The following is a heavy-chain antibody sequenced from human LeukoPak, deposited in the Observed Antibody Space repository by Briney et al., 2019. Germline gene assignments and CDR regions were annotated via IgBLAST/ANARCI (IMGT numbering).Heavy chain of an antibody. J-gene: IGHJ4*02. CDR3: AREYSAFDY. CDR1: GDPISGYSNYK. V-gene: IGHV4-61*01. D-gene: IGHD6-13*01. CDR2: IYYHGST. Sequence: SETLSLTCSVSGDPISGYSNYKWTWFRQPPGKGLEWIGYIYYHGSTNYNPSLQSRVTFSVDTSKNQFSLKLTSVTAADTAVYYCAREYSAFDYWGQGTLVTVSS.